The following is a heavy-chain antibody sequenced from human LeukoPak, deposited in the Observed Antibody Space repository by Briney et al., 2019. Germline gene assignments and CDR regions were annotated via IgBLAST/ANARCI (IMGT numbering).Heavy chain of an antibody. J-gene: IGHJ4*02. CDR3: ARGTYYYDSSGYYPIDY. Sequence: PSETLSLTCTVSGGSIRSSYYYWGWIRQPPGKGLEWIGSIYDSGSTYYNPSLKSRVTISVDTSKNQFSLKLSSVTAADTAVYYCARGTYYYDSSGYYPIDYWGQGTLVTVSS. D-gene: IGHD3-22*01. CDR2: IYDSGST. CDR1: GGSIRSSYYY. V-gene: IGHV4-39*07.